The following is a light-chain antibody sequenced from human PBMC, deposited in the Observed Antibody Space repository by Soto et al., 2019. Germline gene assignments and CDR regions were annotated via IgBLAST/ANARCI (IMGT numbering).Light chain of an antibody. CDR1: QSVSTN. CDR2: GAS. Sequence: EIVMTQSPGTLSVSPGEGATLSCRASQSVSTNLAWYQQKPDHAPRLLIYGASTTATGMPARFSGSGSGTEFTLASSSLQSEDFAVYYCQQYYTWPRTFGQGTRVEIK. V-gene: IGKV3-15*01. J-gene: IGKJ1*01. CDR3: QQYYTWPRT.